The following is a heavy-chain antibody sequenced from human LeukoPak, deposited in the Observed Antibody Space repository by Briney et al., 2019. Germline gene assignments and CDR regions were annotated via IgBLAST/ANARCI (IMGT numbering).Heavy chain of an antibody. CDR1: GYSISSGYY. J-gene: IGHJ5*02. V-gene: IGHV4-38-2*02. CDR3: ARLDSSGYWFDP. CDR2: IYHSGST. D-gene: IGHD3-22*01. Sequence: SETLSLTCTVSGYSISSGYYWGWIRQPPGKGLEWIGSIYHSGSTYYNPSLKSRVTISVDTSKNQFSLKLSSVTAADTAVYYCARLDSSGYWFDPWGQGTLVTVSS.